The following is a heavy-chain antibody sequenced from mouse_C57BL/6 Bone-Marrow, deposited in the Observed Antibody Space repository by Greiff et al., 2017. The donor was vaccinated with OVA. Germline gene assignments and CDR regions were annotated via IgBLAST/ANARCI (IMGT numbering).Heavy chain of an antibody. V-gene: IGHV1-26*01. Sequence: EVQLQQSGPELVKPGASVKISCKASGYTFTDYYMNWVKQSHGKSLEWIGDINPNNGGTSYNQKFKGKATLTVAKSSSTAYMELRSLTSEDSAVYYCARPLDYYGSSYWYFDVWGTGTTVTVSS. CDR3: ARPLDYYGSSYWYFDV. CDR2: INPNNGGT. CDR1: GYTFTDYY. D-gene: IGHD1-1*01. J-gene: IGHJ1*03.